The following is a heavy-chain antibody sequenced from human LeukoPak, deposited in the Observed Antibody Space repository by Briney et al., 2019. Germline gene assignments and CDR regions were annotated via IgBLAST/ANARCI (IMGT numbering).Heavy chain of an antibody. D-gene: IGHD3-16*01. J-gene: IGHJ4*02. CDR2: FFCSETT. V-gene: IGHV4-59*13. Sequence: EPQTLTCTVSGGFINRYYGKGIREPREGRVVGIGYFFCSETTKYNPSLRSLVSISVDASKNPVSLKLSSVTAADTAVYYCARGSKYTSDYRVTVLGSGFSDYGGQGPLVTFSS. CDR1: GGFINRYY. CDR3: ARGSKYTSDYRVTVLGSGFSDY.